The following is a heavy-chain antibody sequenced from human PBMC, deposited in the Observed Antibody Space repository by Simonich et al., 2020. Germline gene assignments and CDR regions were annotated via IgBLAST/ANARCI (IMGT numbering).Heavy chain of an antibody. J-gene: IGHJ4*02. CDR1: GFTFSSYA. CDR2: ISGRGGST. D-gene: IGHD1-7*01. Sequence: EVQLLESGGGLVQPGGSLRLSCAASGFTFSSYAMSCVRQAPGRGWWGVPAISGRGGSTYYADTVKGRLTISRDNSKNTLYLQMNSLRAEDTAVYYCAKRSGVSITGTFDYWGQGTLVTVSS. CDR3: AKRSGVSITGTFDY. V-gene: IGHV3-23*01.